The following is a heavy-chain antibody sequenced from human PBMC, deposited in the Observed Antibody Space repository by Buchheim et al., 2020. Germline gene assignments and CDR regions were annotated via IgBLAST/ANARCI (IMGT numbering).Heavy chain of an antibody. CDR1: GFTFSSYA. CDR2: ICYDGSNT. D-gene: IGHD5-18*01. Sequence: VQLVESGGGVVQPGRSLRLSCAASGFTFSSYAMSWVRQAPGKGLEWVAVICYDGSNTYYADSVKGRFTISRDNSKNTLYLQMNSLRAEDTAVYYCARERTWIQVWLDWGQGTL. J-gene: IGHJ4*02. V-gene: IGHV3-30-3*01. CDR3: ARERTWIQVWLD.